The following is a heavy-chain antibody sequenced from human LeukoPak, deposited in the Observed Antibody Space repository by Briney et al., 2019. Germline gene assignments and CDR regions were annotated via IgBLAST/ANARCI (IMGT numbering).Heavy chain of an antibody. CDR2: IYHSGTT. V-gene: IGHV4-30-2*01. D-gene: IGHD3-10*01. Sequence: SQTLSLTCAVSGGSISSGGYSWSWIRQPPGTGLEWIGYIYHSGTTYYNPSLKSRVTISVDRSKNQFSPKLNSVTAADTAVYYCARVREYYYGSGSLYYFDYWGQGTLVTVSS. CDR1: GGSISSGGYS. J-gene: IGHJ4*02. CDR3: ARVREYYYGSGSLYYFDY.